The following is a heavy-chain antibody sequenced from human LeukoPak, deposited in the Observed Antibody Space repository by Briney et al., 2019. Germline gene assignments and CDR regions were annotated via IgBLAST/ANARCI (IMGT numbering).Heavy chain of an antibody. J-gene: IGHJ6*03. CDR1: GFTFSSYG. Sequence: GGSLRLSCAASGFTFSSYGMHWVRQAPGKGLEWVAFIRYDGSNKYYADSVKGRFTVSRDNSKNTLYLQMNSLRAEDTAVYYCAKSAREIDRRYSSSWYDSHYYYYMDVWGKGTTVTISS. D-gene: IGHD6-13*01. V-gene: IGHV3-30*02. CDR3: AKSAREIDRRYSSSWYDSHYYYYMDV. CDR2: IRYDGSNK.